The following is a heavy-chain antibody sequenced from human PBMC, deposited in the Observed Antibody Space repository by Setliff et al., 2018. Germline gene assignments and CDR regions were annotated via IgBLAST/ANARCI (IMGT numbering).Heavy chain of an antibody. CDR3: VRAPPTVVIPPGRAFFDP. Sequence: ASVKVSCKASGYTFTSYGVSWVRQAPGQGLEWMGWISAYNGNINYAQKFRGRVTMTTDTYTSTANMELRSLRSDDTAVYYCVRAPPTVVIPPGRAFFDPWGQGTLVTVSS. V-gene: IGHV1-18*01. J-gene: IGHJ5*02. CDR1: GYTFTSYG. D-gene: IGHD2-2*01. CDR2: ISAYNGNI.